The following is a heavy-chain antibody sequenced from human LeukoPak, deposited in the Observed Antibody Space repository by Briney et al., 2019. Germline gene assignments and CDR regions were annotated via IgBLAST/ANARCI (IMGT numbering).Heavy chain of an antibody. D-gene: IGHD1-7*01. CDR2: IYTSGST. Sequence: SETLSLTCTVSGGSISNYYWSWIRQSAGKGLEWIGRIYTSGSTNYNPSLKSRVTISVDTSKNQFSLKLSSVTAADTAVYYCASLSTTRDWNFRGGTETFSPQSLQDYMDVWGKGTTVTVSS. V-gene: IGHV4-4*07. CDR1: GGSISNYY. CDR3: ASLSTTRDWNFRGGTETFSPQSLQDYMDV. J-gene: IGHJ6*03.